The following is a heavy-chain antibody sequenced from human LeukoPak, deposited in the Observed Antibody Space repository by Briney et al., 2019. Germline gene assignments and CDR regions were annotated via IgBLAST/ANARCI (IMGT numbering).Heavy chain of an antibody. J-gene: IGHJ4*02. D-gene: IGHD6-19*01. CDR1: GFSFSSSW. V-gene: IGHV3-7*03. CDR2: LKQDAYQT. CDR3: GRDRRSGLDH. Sequence: GGSLRLSCAASGFSFSSSWMAWVRQAPGQGLEWVANLKQDAYQTFYLESVKGRFTISRDNAKNSLYLYMNSLRVEDTAMYYCGRDRRSGLDHWGQGALVTVSS.